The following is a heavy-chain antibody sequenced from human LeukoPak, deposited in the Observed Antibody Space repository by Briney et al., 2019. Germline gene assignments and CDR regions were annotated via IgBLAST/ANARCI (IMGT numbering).Heavy chain of an antibody. CDR1: GYTFTGYY. Sequence: ASVKVSCKASGYTFTGYYMHWVRQAPGQRLEWMGWINAGNGNTKYSQKFQGRVTITRDTSASTAYMELSSLRSEDTAVYYCARDPESDPLVPNWFDPWGQGTLVTVSS. J-gene: IGHJ5*02. CDR2: INAGNGNT. CDR3: ARDPESDPLVPNWFDP. V-gene: IGHV1-3*01.